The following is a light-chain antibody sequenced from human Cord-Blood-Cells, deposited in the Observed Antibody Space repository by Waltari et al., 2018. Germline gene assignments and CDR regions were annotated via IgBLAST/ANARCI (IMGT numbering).Light chain of an antibody. CDR1: QSISSW. J-gene: IGKJ1*01. Sequence: DIQMTQSPSTLSASVGDRVTITCRARQSISSWLAWYQQKPGKAPKLLIYKASSLESGAPSRFSGSGSGTYFTLTISSLQPDDFATYYCQHYNSYSPWTFDQGTKVEIK. V-gene: IGKV1-5*03. CDR3: QHYNSYSPWT. CDR2: KAS.